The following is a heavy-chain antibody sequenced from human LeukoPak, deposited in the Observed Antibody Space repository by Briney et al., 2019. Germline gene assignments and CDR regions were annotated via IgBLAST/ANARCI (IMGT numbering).Heavy chain of an antibody. V-gene: IGHV3-23*01. CDR1: GFTFSSYA. CDR2: ISGSGGST. Sequence: GGSLRLSCAASGFTFSSYAMSWVRQAPGKGLEWVSAISGSGGSTYYADSVKGRFTISRDTSKNTLYLQMNSLRAEDTAVYYCAKDPPGLLRYGMDVWGQGTTVTVSS. CDR3: AKDPPGLLRYGMDV. D-gene: IGHD3-16*01. J-gene: IGHJ6*02.